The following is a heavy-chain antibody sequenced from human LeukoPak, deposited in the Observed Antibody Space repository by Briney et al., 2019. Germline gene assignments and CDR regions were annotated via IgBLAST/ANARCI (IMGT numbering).Heavy chain of an antibody. D-gene: IGHD5-18*01. Sequence: SETLSLTCAVYGGSFRGYYWGWLRQPPGKGLEWIGEINHSGSTNYNPSLKSRVTISVDTSKNQFSLKLSSVTAADTAVYYCARPSGYSYGNYYYYMDVWGKGTTVTVSS. CDR3: ARPSGYSYGNYYYYMDV. J-gene: IGHJ6*03. CDR1: GGSFRGYY. CDR2: INHSGST. V-gene: IGHV4-34*01.